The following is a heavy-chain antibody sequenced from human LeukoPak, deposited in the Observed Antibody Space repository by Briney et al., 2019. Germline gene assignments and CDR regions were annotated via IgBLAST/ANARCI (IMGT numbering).Heavy chain of an antibody. V-gene: IGHV3-11*01. CDR1: GFTFSDYY. CDR3: ARGGGVSGYVIY. CDR2: ISNSGTTI. D-gene: IGHD3-16*01. J-gene: IGHJ4*02. Sequence: GGSLRLSCAASGFTFSDYYMSWLRQAAGKGPEWVSYISNSGTTIYYADSVKGRFTISRDDAKNSLYLQMNSLRAEDTAVYYCARGGGVSGYVIYWGQGTPVTVSS.